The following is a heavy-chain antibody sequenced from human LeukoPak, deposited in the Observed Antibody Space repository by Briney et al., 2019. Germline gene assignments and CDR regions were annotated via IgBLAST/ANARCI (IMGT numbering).Heavy chain of an antibody. D-gene: IGHD6-13*01. J-gene: IGHJ3*02. Sequence: ASVKVSCKASGYTFTGYFMHWVRQAPGQGLECMGWINPNSGGTNYAQKFQGRVTMTRDTSISTAYMELRRLRYDDTAVYYCATAVIVAVFGDAFDIWGQGTLVTVSS. CDR1: GYTFTGYF. CDR3: ATAVIVAVFGDAFDI. V-gene: IGHV1-2*02. CDR2: INPNSGGT.